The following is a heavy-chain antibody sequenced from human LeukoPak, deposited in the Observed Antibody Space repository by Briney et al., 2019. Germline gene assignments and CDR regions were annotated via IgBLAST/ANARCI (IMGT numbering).Heavy chain of an antibody. Sequence: ASVKVSCKASGYTFTGYYIHWVRQAPGQGLEWMGWINPNSGGTNYAQKFQGRVTMTRDTSISTAYMELSRLRSDDTAVYYCAKRDYGDYASWFDPWGQGTLVTVSS. V-gene: IGHV1-2*02. CDR2: INPNSGGT. D-gene: IGHD4-17*01. J-gene: IGHJ5*02. CDR3: AKRDYGDYASWFDP. CDR1: GYTFTGYY.